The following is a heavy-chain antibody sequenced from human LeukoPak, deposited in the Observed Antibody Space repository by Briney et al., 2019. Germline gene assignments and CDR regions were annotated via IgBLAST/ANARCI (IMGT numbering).Heavy chain of an antibody. D-gene: IGHD2-2*01. J-gene: IGHJ4*02. CDR3: AKALQEYCSSTSCYCLDY. V-gene: IGHV3-23*01. CDR1: GFTFSSYA. Sequence: GGSLRLSCAASGFTFSSYAMSWVRQAPGKGLEWVSAISGSGGSTYYADSVKGRFTISRDNSKNTLYLQMNSLRAEDTAVYYCAKALQEYCSSTSCYCLDYWGQGTLVTVSS. CDR2: ISGSGGST.